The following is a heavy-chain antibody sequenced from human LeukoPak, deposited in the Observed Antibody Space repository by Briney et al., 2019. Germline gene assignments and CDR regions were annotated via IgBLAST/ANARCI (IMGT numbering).Heavy chain of an antibody. CDR3: ARDPKTYYYGSGSYSHYDY. J-gene: IGHJ4*02. CDR1: GYTFTSYG. V-gene: IGHV1-18*01. D-gene: IGHD3-10*01. CDR2: NSAYNGNT. Sequence: ASVKVSCKASGYTFTSYGISWVRQAPGQGLEWMGWNSAYNGNTNYAQKLQGRVTMTTDTSTSTAYMELRSLRSDDTAVYYCARDPKTYYYGSGSYSHYDYWGQGTLVTVSS.